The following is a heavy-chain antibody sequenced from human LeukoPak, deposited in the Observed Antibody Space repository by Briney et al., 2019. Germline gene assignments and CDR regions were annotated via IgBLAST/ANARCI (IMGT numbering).Heavy chain of an antibody. Sequence: GGSLRLSCRVSGITLSNYGMSWVRQAPGKGLEWVAGISGSGGSTNYADSVKGRFTISRDNAKNTLYLQMNSLRAEDTAVYYCARQAGSGFDYWGQGSLVTVSS. D-gene: IGHD3-10*01. CDR2: ISGSGGST. J-gene: IGHJ4*02. V-gene: IGHV3-23*01. CDR1: GITLSNYG. CDR3: ARQAGSGFDY.